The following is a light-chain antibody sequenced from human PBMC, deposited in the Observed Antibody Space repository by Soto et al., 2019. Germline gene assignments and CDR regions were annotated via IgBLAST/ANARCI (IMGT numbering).Light chain of an antibody. CDR2: ADS. J-gene: IGLJ2*01. CDR1: SSNIGAGHD. V-gene: IGLV1-40*01. CDR3: QSYDNALSGSRV. Sequence: QYVLTQPPSVSGAPGQRVTISCTGSSSNIGAGHDVHWYQQLPGTAPKLLIYADSNRPSGVPDRFSGSKSGTSASLAITGLQAEDEADYHCQSYDNALSGSRVFGGGTKLTVL.